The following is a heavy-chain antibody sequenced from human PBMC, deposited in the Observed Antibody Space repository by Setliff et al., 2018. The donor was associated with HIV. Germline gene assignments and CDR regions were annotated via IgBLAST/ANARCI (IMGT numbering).Heavy chain of an antibody. J-gene: IGHJ6*02. CDR1: GYTFTSYY. Sequence: ASVKVSCKASGYTFTSYYMHWVRQATGQGLEWMGWMNPNSGNTGYAQKFQGRVTMTRDTSISTAYMELSRLRSDDTAVYYCARFHSSGWYNGMDVWGQGTTVTVSS. D-gene: IGHD6-19*01. CDR3: ARFHSSGWYNGMDV. CDR2: MNPNSGNT. V-gene: IGHV1-2*02.